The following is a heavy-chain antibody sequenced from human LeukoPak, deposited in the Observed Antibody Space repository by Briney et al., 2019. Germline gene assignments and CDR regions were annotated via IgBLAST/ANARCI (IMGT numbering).Heavy chain of an antibody. CDR3: ARRSGYGYYFDY. CDR2: IYHSGST. V-gene: IGHV4-38-2*02. J-gene: IGHJ4*02. D-gene: IGHD5-12*01. CDR1: GYSISSGYY. Sequence: SETLSLTCTVSGYSISSGYYWGWIRQPPGEGLEWIGSIYHSGSTYYNPSLKSRVTISVDTSKNQFSLKLSSVTAADTAVYYCARRSGYGYYFDYWGQGTLVTVSS.